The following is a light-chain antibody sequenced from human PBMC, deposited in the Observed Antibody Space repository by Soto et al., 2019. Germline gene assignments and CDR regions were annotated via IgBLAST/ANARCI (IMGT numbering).Light chain of an antibody. V-gene: IGKV1-9*01. J-gene: IGKJ4*01. CDR3: QQLTSYPRALT. CDR2: AAS. Sequence: DIQLTQSPSFLSASVGDRVTITCRASQGISSYLAWYQQKPGKAPKLLIYAASTLQSGVPSRFSGSGSGTEFTLTISSLQPEDFATYYCQQLTSYPRALTFGGGTKVEIK. CDR1: QGISSY.